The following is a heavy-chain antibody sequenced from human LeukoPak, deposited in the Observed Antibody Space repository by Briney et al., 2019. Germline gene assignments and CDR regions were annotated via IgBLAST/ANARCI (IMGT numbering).Heavy chain of an antibody. J-gene: IGHJ4*02. V-gene: IGHV3-23*01. Sequence: GGSLRLSCAASAFTFSSYAMNWVRQAPGKGLEWVSGISGGGGSTYYADSVKGRFTISRDNSKNTLYLRMNSLRAEDTAMYYCARDRGGRWLQVYYFDYWGQGTLVTVSS. CDR3: ARDRGGRWLQVYYFDY. CDR1: AFTFSSYA. D-gene: IGHD5-24*01. CDR2: ISGGGGST.